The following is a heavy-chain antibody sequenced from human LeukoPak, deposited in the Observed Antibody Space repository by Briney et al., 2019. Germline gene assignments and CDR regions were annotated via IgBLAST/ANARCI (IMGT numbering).Heavy chain of an antibody. V-gene: IGHV1-2*02. J-gene: IGHJ3*02. CDR3: ARAKGQGVVRNAFDI. CDR2: INPNSGGT. Sequence: GASVKVSCKASGYTFTGYYMHWVRQAPGQGLEWMGWINPNSGGTNYAQKFQGRVTMTRDTSISTAYMELSRLRSDDTAVYYCARAKGQGVVRNAFDIWGQGTMVTVSS. CDR1: GYTFTGYY. D-gene: IGHD2-8*01.